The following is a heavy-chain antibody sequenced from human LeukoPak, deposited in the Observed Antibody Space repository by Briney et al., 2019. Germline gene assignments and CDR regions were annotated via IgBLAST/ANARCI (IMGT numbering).Heavy chain of an antibody. V-gene: IGHV1-8*01. CDR3: TRGDWWN. D-gene: IGHD2-8*02. CDR2: MNPNSGDT. J-gene: IGHJ4*02. Sequence: ASVKVSCKASGYTFTSYDINWVRQATGQGLEWMGWMNPNSGDTGYVQKFQGRVTMTRDTSISTAYMELSSLRPEDTAVYYCTRGDWWNWGQGTLVTVSS. CDR1: GYTFTSYD.